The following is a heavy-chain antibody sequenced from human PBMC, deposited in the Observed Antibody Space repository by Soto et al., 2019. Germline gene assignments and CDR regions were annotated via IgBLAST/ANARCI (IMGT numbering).Heavy chain of an antibody. D-gene: IGHD1-26*01. V-gene: IGHV1-69*06. CDR1: GGTSSNYV. CDR2: IIPMFGTP. CDR3: ARLIVGATTNAFDI. Sequence: SVKVSCKASGGTSSNYVISWVRQAPGQGLEWMGGIIPMFGTPIYAQKFQGRVTITADKSTSTAYMELSSLRSEDTAVYYCARLIVGATTNAFDIWGQGTMVTVSS. J-gene: IGHJ3*02.